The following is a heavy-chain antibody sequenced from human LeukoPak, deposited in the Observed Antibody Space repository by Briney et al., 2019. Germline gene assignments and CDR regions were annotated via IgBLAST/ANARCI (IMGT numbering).Heavy chain of an antibody. J-gene: IGHJ4*02. CDR3: ARGDRDLYCSSTSCYPVL. Sequence: GGSLRLSCAASGFTFSSYTMNWVRQAPGKGRGGVSSLSSGSSNIYYAKSVKGRFTISRDDAKNSLYLQMNSLRAEDTAVYYCARGDRDLYCSSTSCYPVLGGQGTLVTVSS. D-gene: IGHD2-2*01. CDR1: GFTFSSYT. CDR2: LSSGSSNI. V-gene: IGHV3-21*01.